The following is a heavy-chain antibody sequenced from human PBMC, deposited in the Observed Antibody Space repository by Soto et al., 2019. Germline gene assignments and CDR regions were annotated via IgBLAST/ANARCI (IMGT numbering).Heavy chain of an antibody. V-gene: IGHV3-30*18. CDR3: AKDGISYCSGSYFDY. CDR2: ISYDGSNK. CDR1: GFTFSSYG. D-gene: IGHD3-10*01. J-gene: IGHJ4*02. Sequence: QVQLVESGGGVVQPGRSLRLSCAASGFTFSSYGMHWVRQAPGKGLEWVAVISYDGSNKYYADSVKGRFTISRDNSKNTLYLQMNSLRAEDTAVYYCAKDGISYCSGSYFDYWGQGTLVTVSS.